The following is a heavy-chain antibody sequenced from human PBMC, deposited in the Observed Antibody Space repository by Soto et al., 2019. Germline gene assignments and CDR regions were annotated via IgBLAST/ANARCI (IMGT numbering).Heavy chain of an antibody. V-gene: IGHV3-23*01. CDR3: AKVSSSGWYDAFDI. CDR1: GFAFSSYG. Sequence: ESGGGLVQPGGSLRLSCAASGFAFSSYGMSWVRQAPGKGLEWVSGISGSGANTYYAASVKGRFTISRDNSEHTLFLQMNSLRDKDTAVYLCAKVSSSGWYDAFDIWGQGTLVTVSS. CDR2: ISGSGANT. J-gene: IGHJ3*02. D-gene: IGHD6-13*01.